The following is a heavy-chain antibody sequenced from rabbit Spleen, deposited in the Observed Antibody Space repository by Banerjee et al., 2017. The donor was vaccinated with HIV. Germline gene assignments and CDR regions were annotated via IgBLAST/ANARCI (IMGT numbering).Heavy chain of an antibody. CDR1: GVSFSGDSY. J-gene: IGHJ6*01. Sequence: QSLEESGGDLVKPGASLTLTCIASGVSFSGDSYMCWVRQAPGKGLEWIACIDTGSSGFTYFASWAKGRFTISKPPSTTVTLQMTSLTAADTATYFCARDTSSSFSSYGMDLWGPGTLVTVS. D-gene: IGHD1-1*01. CDR2: IDTGSSGFT. V-gene: IGHV1S40*01. CDR3: ARDTSSSFSSYGMDL.